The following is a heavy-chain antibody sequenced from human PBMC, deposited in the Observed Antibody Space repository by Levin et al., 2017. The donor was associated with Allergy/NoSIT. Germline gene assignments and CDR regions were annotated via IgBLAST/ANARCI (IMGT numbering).Heavy chain of an antibody. Sequence: LSLTCAASGFTFSSYSMNWVRQAPGKGLEWVSSISSSSSYIYYADSVKGRFTISRDNAKNSLYLQMNSLSSEDTAVYYCARDAEIKDSGGYGWFDPWGQGTLVTVSS. V-gene: IGHV3-21*01. D-gene: IGHD3-22*01. CDR1: GFTFSSYS. CDR2: ISSSSSYI. J-gene: IGHJ5*02. CDR3: ARDAEIKDSGGYGWFDP.